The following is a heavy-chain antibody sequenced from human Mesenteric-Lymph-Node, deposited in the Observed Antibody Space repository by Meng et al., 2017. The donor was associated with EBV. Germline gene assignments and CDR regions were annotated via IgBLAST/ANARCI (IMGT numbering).Heavy chain of an antibody. CDR3: VKDERWLQSDH. CDR2: ISPTNGRT. CDR1: GFSFSDYA. Sequence: EVQLLEFGGGSVQPGGSLRLSCAASGFSFSDYAMSWVRQAPGKGLEWVSGISPTNGRTYYTDSVKGRFTISRDNFKNTLYLQMNSLRAEDTAVYSCVKDERWLQSDHWGQGTLVTVSS. J-gene: IGHJ5*02. D-gene: IGHD5-24*01. V-gene: IGHV3-23*01.